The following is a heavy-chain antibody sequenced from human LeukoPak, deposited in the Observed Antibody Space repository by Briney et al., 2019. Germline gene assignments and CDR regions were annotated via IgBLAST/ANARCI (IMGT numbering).Heavy chain of an antibody. V-gene: IGHV3-64*01. CDR1: GFTFNRHW. J-gene: IGHJ6*03. CDR2: ISSNGGST. Sequence: GGSLRLSCAASGFTFNRHWMTWVRQAPGKGLEYVSAISSNGGSTYYANSVKGRFTISRDNSKNTLYLQMGSLRAEDMAVYYCARGSGWLLYYMDVWGKGTTVTVSS. CDR3: ARGSGWLLYYMDV. D-gene: IGHD6-19*01.